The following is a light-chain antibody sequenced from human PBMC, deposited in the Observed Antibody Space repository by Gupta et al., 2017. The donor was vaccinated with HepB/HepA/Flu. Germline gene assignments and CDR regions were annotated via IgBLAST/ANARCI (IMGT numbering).Light chain of an antibody. CDR1: QSISSY. J-gene: IGKJ4*01. Sequence: DIQMTQSPSSLSASVGDRVTITCRASQSISSYLNWYQQKPGKAPKLLIYAASSLQSGVPSRFSGSESGTDFTLTISSLQPEDFATYYCQQSYSTPPLTFGGGTKVEIK. CDR3: QQSYSTPPLT. V-gene: IGKV1-39*01. CDR2: AAS.